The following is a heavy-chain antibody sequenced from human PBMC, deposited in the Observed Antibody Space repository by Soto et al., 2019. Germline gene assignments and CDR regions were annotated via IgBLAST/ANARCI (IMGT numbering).Heavy chain of an antibody. CDR1: GFTFSTYT. D-gene: IGHD1-26*01. J-gene: IGHJ4*02. CDR2: INGRGNYI. Sequence: GSLRLSCASSGFTFSTYTMNWVRQAPGKGLEWVSSINGRGNYIYYAESVKGRFTISRDNAKNSLYLQMDRLRAEDTALYYCAREDGKVGTNSAFDYWGLGALVTVSS. CDR3: AREDGKVGTNSAFDY. V-gene: IGHV3-21*01.